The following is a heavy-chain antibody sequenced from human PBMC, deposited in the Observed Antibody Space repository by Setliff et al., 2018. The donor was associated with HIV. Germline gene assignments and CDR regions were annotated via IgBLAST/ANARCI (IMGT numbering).Heavy chain of an antibody. CDR2: MYFSGNT. CDR3: AREIYGGNSRPFDY. D-gene: IGHD4-17*01. CDR1: GASLSRSTYY. Sequence: TSETLSLTCTVSGASLSRSTYYWGWIRQPPGKGLEWIGTMYFSGNTRYNPSLKSRVTISVDTSKNQFSLKLTSVTAADTAVYYCAREIYGGNSRPFDYWGQGTLVTVSS. V-gene: IGHV4-39*07. J-gene: IGHJ4*02.